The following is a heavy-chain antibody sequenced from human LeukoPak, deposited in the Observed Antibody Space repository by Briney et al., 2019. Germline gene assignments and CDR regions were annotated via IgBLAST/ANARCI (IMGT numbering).Heavy chain of an antibody. V-gene: IGHV3-30*01. CDR3: ARGWGKGSGYAEVAPYYFDY. Sequence: PGRSLRLSCAASGFTFSSYAMHWVRQAPGKGLGWVAVISYDGSNKYYADSVKGRFTISRDNSKNTLYLQMNSLRAEDTAVYYCARGWGKGSGYAEVAPYYFDYWGQGTLVTVSS. CDR2: ISYDGSNK. CDR1: GFTFSSYA. J-gene: IGHJ4*02. D-gene: IGHD5-12*01.